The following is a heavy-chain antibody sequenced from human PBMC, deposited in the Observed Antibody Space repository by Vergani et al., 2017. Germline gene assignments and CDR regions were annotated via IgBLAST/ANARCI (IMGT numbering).Heavy chain of an antibody. D-gene: IGHD1-26*01. V-gene: IGHV4-31*03. CDR3: ARGEQGYMDV. Sequence: QLQLQESGPGLVKPSETLSLSCRVSGDSISRSHYYWSWIRQHPGKGLEWIGYIYYSGSTYYNPSLKSRVTISVDTSKNQFSLKLSSVTAADTAVYYCARGEQGYMDVWGKGTTVTVSS. CDR2: IYYSGST. J-gene: IGHJ6*03. CDR1: GDSISRSHYY.